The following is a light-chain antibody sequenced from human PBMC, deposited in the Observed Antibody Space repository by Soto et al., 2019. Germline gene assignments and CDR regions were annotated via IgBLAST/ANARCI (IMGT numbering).Light chain of an antibody. CDR2: KTS. J-gene: IGKJ1*01. V-gene: IGKV1-5*03. CDR3: QQYNDYWT. CDR1: QSVNSW. Sequence: DVQMTQSPSTLSAFVGDRVTITCRASQSVNSWLAWYQQKPGKAPKLLIYKTSILESGVPSRFSGSGSGTEFTLSISGLQPDDFATYYCQQYNDYWTFGQGTKVEIK.